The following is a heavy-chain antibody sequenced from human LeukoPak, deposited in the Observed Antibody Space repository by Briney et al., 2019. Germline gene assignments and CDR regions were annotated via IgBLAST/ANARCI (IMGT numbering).Heavy chain of an antibody. Sequence: SETLSLTCTVSGGSIGSTTYYWGWIRQPPGKGLEWIGSIYYSGSTYYNPSLKSRVTISLDTSKNQFSLKLTSVTAADTAVYYCARRKSYNWNYSFDPWGQGTLVTVSS. J-gene: IGHJ5*02. V-gene: IGHV4-39*01. CDR3: ARRKSYNWNYSFDP. CDR2: IYYSGST. CDR1: GGSIGSTTYY. D-gene: IGHD1-7*01.